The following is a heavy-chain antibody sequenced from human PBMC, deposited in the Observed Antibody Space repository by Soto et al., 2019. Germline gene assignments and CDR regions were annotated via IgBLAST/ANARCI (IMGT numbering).Heavy chain of an antibody. CDR2: ISAYNGNT. V-gene: IGHV1-18*01. D-gene: IGHD2-15*01. Sequence: GASVKVSCKASGYTFTSYGISWVRQAPGQGLEWMGWISAYNGNTNYAQKLQGRVTMTTDTSTSTAYMELRSLRSDDTAVYYCASDPYCSGGSCYFDPWGQGTLVTVSS. CDR3: ASDPYCSGGSCYFDP. CDR1: GYTFTSYG. J-gene: IGHJ5*02.